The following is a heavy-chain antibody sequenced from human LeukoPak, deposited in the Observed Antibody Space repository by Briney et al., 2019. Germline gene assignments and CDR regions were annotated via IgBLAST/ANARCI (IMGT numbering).Heavy chain of an antibody. V-gene: IGHV4-59*01. CDR1: GGSISSYY. CDR3: ARATDCGGDCYFVDY. J-gene: IGHJ4*02. CDR2: IYYSGST. Sequence: PSETLSLTCTVSGGSISSYYWSWIRQPPGKGLEWIGYIYYSGSTNYNPSLKSRVTISVDTSKNQFSLKLSSVTAADTAVYYCARATDCGGDCYFVDYWGQGTLVTVSP. D-gene: IGHD2-21*01.